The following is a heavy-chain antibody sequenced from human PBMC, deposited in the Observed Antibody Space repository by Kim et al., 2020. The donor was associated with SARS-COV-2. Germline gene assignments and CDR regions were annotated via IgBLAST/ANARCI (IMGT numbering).Heavy chain of an antibody. Sequence: TGSTNYHPALKSRVTISVDKSKNQFSLKLSSVTAADTAVYYCARDRAMDVWGQGTTVTVSS. CDR2: TGST. V-gene: IGHV4-4*02. CDR3: ARDRAMDV. J-gene: IGHJ6*02.